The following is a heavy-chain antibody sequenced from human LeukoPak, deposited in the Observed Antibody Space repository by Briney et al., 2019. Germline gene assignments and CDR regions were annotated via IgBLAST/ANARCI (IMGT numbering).Heavy chain of an antibody. V-gene: IGHV3-74*01. D-gene: IGHD1-26*01. CDR1: GFIFSDYW. CDR3: AREAKVGGALQY. CDR2: INTDGGFT. J-gene: IGHJ4*02. Sequence: GGSLRLSCATSGFIFSDYWMHWVRQAPGKGLVWVSRINTDGGFTRYADSVQGRFIISRDTAKNTLFLQMNSLRAEDTAVYYCAREAKVGGALQYWGQGILVTVSS.